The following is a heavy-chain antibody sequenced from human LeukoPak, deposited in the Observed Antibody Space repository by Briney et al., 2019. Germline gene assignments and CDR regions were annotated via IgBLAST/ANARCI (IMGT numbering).Heavy chain of an antibody. CDR1: GGSISNYY. CDR3: ARNPSSSWIDY. V-gene: IGHV4-59*01. CDR2: IYYSGST. D-gene: IGHD6-13*01. J-gene: IGHJ4*02. Sequence: SETLSLTCSVSGGSISNYYWSWIRRPPGKGLEWIGYIYYSGSTNYNPSLKSRVTISVDTSKNQFSLKLSSVTAADTAVYYCARNPSSSWIDYWGQGTLVTVSS.